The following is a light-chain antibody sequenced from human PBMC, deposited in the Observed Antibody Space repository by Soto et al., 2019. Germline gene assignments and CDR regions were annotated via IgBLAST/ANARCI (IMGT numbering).Light chain of an antibody. CDR2: GVS. CDR1: QSVSSSY. J-gene: IGKJ1*01. Sequence: EIVLTQSPGTLSLSPGERATLSCRASQSVSSSYLAWYQQKPGQAPRLLIYGVSSRATGIPDRFSGSGSGTDFTLTISRLEPEDFAVYYCQHYNNWPRTFGQGTKVEIK. V-gene: IGKV3-20*01. CDR3: QHYNNWPRT.